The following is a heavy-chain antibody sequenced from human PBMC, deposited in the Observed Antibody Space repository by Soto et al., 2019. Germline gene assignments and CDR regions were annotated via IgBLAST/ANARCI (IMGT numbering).Heavy chain of an antibody. V-gene: IGHV4-31*03. D-gene: IGHD3-10*01. J-gene: IGHJ6*03. CDR1: GGSISSGGYY. Sequence: SETLSLTCTVSGGSISSGGYYWSWIRQHPGKGLEWIGYIYYSGSTNYNPSLKNRDNISVDTSKNQYTLKLSSVTAADTAVYYCARDGDYYGSGINYYYYMDVWGKGTTVTVSS. CDR3: ARDGDYYGSGINYYYYMDV. CDR2: IYYSGST.